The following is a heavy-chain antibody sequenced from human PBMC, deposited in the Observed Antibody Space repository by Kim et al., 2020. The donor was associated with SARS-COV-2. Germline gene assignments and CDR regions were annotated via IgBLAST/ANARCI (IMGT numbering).Heavy chain of an antibody. Sequence: GGSLRLSCAASGFTFSSYGMHWVRQAPGKGLEWVAVIWYDGSNKYYADSVKGRFTISRDNSKNTLYLQMNSLRAEDTAVYYCARGRKWEPFDYWGQGTLVTVSS. CDR2: IWYDGSNK. CDR3: ARGRKWEPFDY. V-gene: IGHV3-33*01. J-gene: IGHJ4*02. CDR1: GFTFSSYG. D-gene: IGHD1-26*01.